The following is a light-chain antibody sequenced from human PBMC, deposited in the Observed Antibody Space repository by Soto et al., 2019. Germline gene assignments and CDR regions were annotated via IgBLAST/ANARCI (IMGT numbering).Light chain of an antibody. J-gene: IGLJ1*01. CDR3: SSYTSSSTLYV. CDR1: SSDVGGYNY. V-gene: IGLV2-14*01. Sequence: QSALTQPASVSGSPGQSINISCTGTSSDVGGYNYVSWYQQHPGKAPKLMIYDVSNRPSGVSNRFSGSNSGNTASLTISGLQAEYEADYYCSSYTSSSTLYVFGTGTKVTVL. CDR2: DVS.